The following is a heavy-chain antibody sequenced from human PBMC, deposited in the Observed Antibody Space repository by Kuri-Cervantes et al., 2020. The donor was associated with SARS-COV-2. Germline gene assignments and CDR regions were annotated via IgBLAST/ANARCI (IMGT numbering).Heavy chain of an antibody. CDR3: AREDVLLQDAFDI. Sequence: GGSLRLSCAASGFTFSSYAMHWVRQAPGKGLEWVAVISYDGSNKYYADSVQGRFTISRDNSKNTLYLQMNSLRAEDTAVYYCAREDVLLQDAFDIWGQGTMVTVSS. D-gene: IGHD3-10*01. V-gene: IGHV3-30-3*01. J-gene: IGHJ3*02. CDR2: ISYDGSNK. CDR1: GFTFSSYA.